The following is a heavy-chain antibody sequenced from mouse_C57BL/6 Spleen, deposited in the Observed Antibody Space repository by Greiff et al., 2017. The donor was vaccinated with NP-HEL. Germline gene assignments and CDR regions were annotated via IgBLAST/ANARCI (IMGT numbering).Heavy chain of an antibody. Sequence: EVQLQQSGPELVKPGASVKIPCKASGYTFTDYNMDWVKQSHGKSLEWIGDINPNNGGTIYNQKFKGKATLTVDKSSSTAYMELRSLTSEDTAVYYWASGGDDYDGAWFAYWGQGTLVTVSA. CDR3: ASGGDDYDGAWFAY. CDR2: INPNNGGT. CDR1: GYTFTDYN. J-gene: IGHJ3*01. V-gene: IGHV1-18*01. D-gene: IGHD2-4*01.